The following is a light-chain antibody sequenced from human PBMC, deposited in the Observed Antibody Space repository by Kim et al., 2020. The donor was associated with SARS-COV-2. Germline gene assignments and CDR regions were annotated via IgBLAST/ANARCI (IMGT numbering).Light chain of an antibody. CDR2: GKD. CDR3: NSRDSNDYVV. Sequence: SSELTQDPAVSVALGLTVRITCQGDSLRSYYATWYQQKPGQAPKVVIYGKDNRPSGVPDRFSGSSSGNTAYLTITGPQAGDEAAYYCNSRDSNDYVVFGG. J-gene: IGLJ2*01. CDR1: SLRSYY. V-gene: IGLV3-19*01.